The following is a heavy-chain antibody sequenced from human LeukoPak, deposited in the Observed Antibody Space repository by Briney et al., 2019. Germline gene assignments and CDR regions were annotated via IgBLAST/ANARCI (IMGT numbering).Heavy chain of an antibody. J-gene: IGHJ4*02. CDR1: GYTFTGYY. CDR3: ARDRFTMVRGVIVLTN. V-gene: IGHV1-2*02. CDR2: INPNSGGT. Sequence: ASVKVSCKASGYTFTGYYMHWVRQAPGQGLEWMGWINPNSGGTNYAQKFQGRVTMTRDTSISTAYMGLSRLRSDDTAVYYCARDRFTMVRGVIVLTNWGQGTLATVSS. D-gene: IGHD3-10*01.